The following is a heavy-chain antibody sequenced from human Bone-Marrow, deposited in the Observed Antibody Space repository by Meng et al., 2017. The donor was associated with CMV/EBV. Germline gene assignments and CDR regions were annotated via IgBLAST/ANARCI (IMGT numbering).Heavy chain of an antibody. Sequence: KVSCKGSGYSFTSYWIGWVRQIPGKGLEWMGIIYPGDSDTRYSPSFQGQVTMSPDKSISTAYLQWSSLRASDTAMYYCAKLVPYGMDVWGQGTTVTVSS. CDR1: GYSFTSYW. CDR2: IYPGDSDT. J-gene: IGHJ6*02. V-gene: IGHV5-51*01. CDR3: AKLVPYGMDV.